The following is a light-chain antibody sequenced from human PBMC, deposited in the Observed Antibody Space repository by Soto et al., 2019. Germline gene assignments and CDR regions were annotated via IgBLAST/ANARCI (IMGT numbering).Light chain of an antibody. CDR1: NSNIGSNP. J-gene: IGLJ1*01. CDR2: SNN. V-gene: IGLV1-47*02. Sequence: QSVLTQPPSASGTPGQRVTISCSGSNSNIGSNPVYWYQQVPGTAPKLLIQSNNQRPSGVSDRFSGSKSGTSASLAISGFRSEDEAEYYCAAWDDSLSGRYVFGTGTKVTVL. CDR3: AAWDDSLSGRYV.